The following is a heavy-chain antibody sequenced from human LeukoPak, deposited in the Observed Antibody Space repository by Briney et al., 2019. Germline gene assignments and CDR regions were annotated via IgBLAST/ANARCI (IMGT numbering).Heavy chain of an antibody. V-gene: IGHV3-23*01. J-gene: IGHJ4*02. CDR2: ISSSGGST. Sequence: GGSLRLSCAASGFTFSSYAMSWVRQAPGKGLEWVSAISSSGGSTYYADSVKGRFTISRDNSKNTLYLQMNSLRAEDTAVYYCAKGPPYYYDSSGYYPSPYYFDYWGQGTLVTVSS. CDR1: GFTFSSYA. D-gene: IGHD3-22*01. CDR3: AKGPPYYYDSSGYYPSPYYFDY.